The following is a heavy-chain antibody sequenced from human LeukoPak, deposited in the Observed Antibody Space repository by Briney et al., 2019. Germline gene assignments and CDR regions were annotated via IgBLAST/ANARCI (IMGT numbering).Heavy chain of an antibody. V-gene: IGHV4-30-4*01. Sequence: SQTLSLTCTVSGGSISSGDYYWSWIRQPPGKGLEWIGYIYYSGSTYYNPSIKSRVTISVDTSKNQFSLKLSSVTAADTAVYYCARYYGGNFGYYFDYWGQGTLVTVSS. CDR2: IYYSGST. D-gene: IGHD4-23*01. CDR1: GGSISSGDYY. J-gene: IGHJ4*02. CDR3: ARYYGGNFGYYFDY.